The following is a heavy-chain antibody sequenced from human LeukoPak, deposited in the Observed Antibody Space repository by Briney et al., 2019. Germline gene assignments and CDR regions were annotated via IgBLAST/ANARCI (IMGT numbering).Heavy chain of an antibody. Sequence: GGSLRLSCAASGFTFSSYAMHWVRQAPGKGLEWVAVISYDGSNKYYADSVKGRFTISRDNSKNMLYLQMNSLRAEDTAVYYCARDYQEMYYYYMDVWGKGATVTVSS. CDR1: GFTFSSYA. CDR2: ISYDGSNK. V-gene: IGHV3-30-3*01. CDR3: ARDYQEMYYYYMDV. D-gene: IGHD3-16*02. J-gene: IGHJ6*03.